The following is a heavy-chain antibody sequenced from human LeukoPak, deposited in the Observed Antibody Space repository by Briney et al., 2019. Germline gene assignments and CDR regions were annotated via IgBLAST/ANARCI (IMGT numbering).Heavy chain of an antibody. Sequence: ESSETLSLTCAVYGGSFSGYYWSWIRQPPGKGLEWIGEINHSGSTNYNPSLKSRVTISVDTSKNQFSLKLSSVTAADTAVYYCARDQYYYDSSGYGGFDPWGQGTLVTVSS. V-gene: IGHV4-34*01. CDR3: ARDQYYYDSSGYGGFDP. CDR2: INHSGST. CDR1: GGSFSGYY. D-gene: IGHD3-22*01. J-gene: IGHJ5*02.